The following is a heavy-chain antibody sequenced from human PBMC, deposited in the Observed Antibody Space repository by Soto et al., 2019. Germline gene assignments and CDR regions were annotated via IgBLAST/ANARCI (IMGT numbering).Heavy chain of an antibody. Sequence: VQLLESGGDLVQPGGSLRLSCEASGFTFSNYAMSWVRQAPGKGLEWVSVISGSGGSTNYADSAKGRFTSSRDISMDTLDLQMNSRRAEDTVGYYCARLFYNDILTGKSYNMDVWGQGTTVMVSS. CDR3: ARLFYNDILTGKSYNMDV. D-gene: IGHD3-9*01. V-gene: IGHV3-23*01. J-gene: IGHJ6*02. CDR2: ISGSGGST. CDR1: GFTFSNYA.